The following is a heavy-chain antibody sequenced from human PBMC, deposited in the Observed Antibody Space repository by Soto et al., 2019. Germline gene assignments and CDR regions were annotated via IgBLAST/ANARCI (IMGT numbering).Heavy chain of an antibody. CDR3: ARFVPCSDGTCARDS. D-gene: IGHD2-15*01. CDR2: IYYTGST. CDR1: GGSISSYY. J-gene: IGHJ4*02. V-gene: IGHV4-59*12. Sequence: QVQLQESGPGLVKPSETLSLICTVSGGSISSYYWSWIRQPPGKGLEWIGYIYYTGSTNYNPSRKSRVTISVDTSKNQFSLKLTSVTAADTAVYYCARFVPCSDGTCARDSWGQGTLVTVSS.